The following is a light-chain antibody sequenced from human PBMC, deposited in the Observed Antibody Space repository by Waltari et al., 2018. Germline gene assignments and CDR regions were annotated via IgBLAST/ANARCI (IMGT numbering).Light chain of an antibody. V-gene: IGLV3-21*02. J-gene: IGLJ2*01. CDR3: QVWDSSSGQFVV. Sequence: SVLTQAPSVSVAPGQTATISCGGDNLGSRSVNWYQQKPGQAPILVVYDDTDRPSGIAERRVGSKSGSTATLTISRVEAGDEADYYCQVWDSSSGQFVVFGGGTKLTVL. CDR2: DDT. CDR1: NLGSRS.